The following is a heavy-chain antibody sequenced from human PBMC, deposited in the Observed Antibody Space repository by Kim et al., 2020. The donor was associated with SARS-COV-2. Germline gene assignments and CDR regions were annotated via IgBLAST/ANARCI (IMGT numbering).Heavy chain of an antibody. CDR1: GYTFTSYG. D-gene: IGHD6-13*01. V-gene: IGHV1-18*01. CDR2: ISAYNGNT. J-gene: IGHJ4*02. CDR3: ARHSEGIAAAGPPDFDY. Sequence: ASVKVSCKASGYTFTSYGISWVRQAPGQGLEWMGWISAYNGNTNYARKLQGRVTMTTDTSTSTAYMELRSLRSDDTAVYYCARHSEGIAAAGPPDFDYWGQGTLVTVSS.